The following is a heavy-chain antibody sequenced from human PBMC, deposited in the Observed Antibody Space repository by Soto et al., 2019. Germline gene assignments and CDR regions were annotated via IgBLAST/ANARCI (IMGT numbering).Heavy chain of an antibody. Sequence: SETLSLTCDVYGGSFSGYIWTWIRQTPGKGLQWIGQINHSGSANYNPSLTSRVTISVDTSKNQVSLKLRSVTAADTAVYYCARHGGTFDPWGQGTLVTVSS. CDR1: GGSFSGYI. J-gene: IGHJ5*02. V-gene: IGHV4-34*01. CDR3: ARHGGTFDP. D-gene: IGHD3-16*01. CDR2: INHSGSA.